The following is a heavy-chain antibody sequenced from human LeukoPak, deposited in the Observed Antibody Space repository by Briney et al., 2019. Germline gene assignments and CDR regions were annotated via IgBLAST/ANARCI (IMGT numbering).Heavy chain of an antibody. CDR2: IYYSGST. CDR1: GGSISSSSYY. J-gene: IGHJ4*02. V-gene: IGHV4-39*01. CDR3: ARPGYCSSTSCPRFDY. Sequence: PSETLSLTCTVSGGSISSSSYYWGWIRQPPGKGLEWIGSIYYSGSTYYNPSLKSRVTISVDTSKNQFSLKLSSVTAADTAVYYCARPGYCSSTSCPRFDYWGQGTLVTVSS. D-gene: IGHD2-2*01.